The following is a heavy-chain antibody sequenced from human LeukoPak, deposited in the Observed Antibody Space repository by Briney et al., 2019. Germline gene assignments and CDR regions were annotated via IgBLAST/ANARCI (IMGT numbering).Heavy chain of an antibody. V-gene: IGHV4-59*08. CDR2: IYYSGST. Sequence: PSETLSLTCTVSGGSISSYYWSWIRQPPGKGLEWIGYIYYSGSTNYNPSLKSRVTISVDTSKNQFSLKLSSVTAADTAVYYCARLVYYYDSNRFDPWGQGTLVTVSS. D-gene: IGHD3-22*01. CDR3: ARLVYYYDSNRFDP. CDR1: GGSISSYY. J-gene: IGHJ5*02.